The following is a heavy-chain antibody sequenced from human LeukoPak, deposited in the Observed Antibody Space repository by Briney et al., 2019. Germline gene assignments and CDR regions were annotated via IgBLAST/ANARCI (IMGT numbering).Heavy chain of an antibody. CDR2: MNPNSGNT. D-gene: IGHD4-17*01. J-gene: IGHJ1*01. V-gene: IGHV1-8*01. CDR1: GCTFTSYD. Sequence: ASVKVSCKASGCTFTSYDINWVRQATGQELEWMGWMNPNSGNTGYAQKFQGRVTMTRNTSISTAYMELSSLRSEDTAVYYCASSTYGDYGSFQHWGQGTLVTVSS. CDR3: ASSTYGDYGSFQH.